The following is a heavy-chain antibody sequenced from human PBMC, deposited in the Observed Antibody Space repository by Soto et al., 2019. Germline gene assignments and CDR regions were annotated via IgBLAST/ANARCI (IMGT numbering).Heavy chain of an antibody. J-gene: IGHJ6*02. CDR1: GFTFSNAW. Sequence: EVQLVESGGGLVKPGGSLRLSCPASGFTFSNAWMSWVRQAPGKGLEWVGRIKRKTDGGTTDYAAPVKGRFTISRDDSKNTLYLQMNSLKTEDTAVYYCTTGIVVVIPSGMDVWGQGTTVTVSS. CDR3: TTGIVVVIPSGMDV. D-gene: IGHD3-22*01. V-gene: IGHV3-15*01. CDR2: IKRKTDGGTT.